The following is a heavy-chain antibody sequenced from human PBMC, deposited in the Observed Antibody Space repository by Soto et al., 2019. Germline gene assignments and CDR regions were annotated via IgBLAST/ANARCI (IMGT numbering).Heavy chain of an antibody. D-gene: IGHD3-10*01. J-gene: IGHJ6*02. CDR3: ARVCMVRGVIVSYYYYYGMDV. Sequence: GGSLRLSCAASGFTFSSYWMSWVRQAPGKGLEWVANIKQDGSEKYYVDSVKGRFTISRDNAKNSLYLQMNSLRAEDTAVYYCARVCMVRGVIVSYYYYYGMDVWGRGTTVTVSS. CDR2: IKQDGSEK. CDR1: GFTFSSYW. V-gene: IGHV3-7*01.